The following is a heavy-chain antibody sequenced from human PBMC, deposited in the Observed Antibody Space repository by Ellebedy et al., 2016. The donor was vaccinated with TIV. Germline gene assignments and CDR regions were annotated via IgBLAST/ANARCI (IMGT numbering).Heavy chain of an antibody. CDR3: ARGIKGGTTRSTYYYYGMDV. D-gene: IGHD3-10*01. V-gene: IGHV3-30*01. CDR1: GFTFSSYP. CDR2: ISFDGSSN. J-gene: IGHJ6*02. Sequence: GGSLRLSCAASGFTFSSYPMHWVRQAPGKGLEWVAVISFDGSSNYYADSVKGRFTISRDNSKNTLYLQMNSLRAEDTAVYYCARGIKGGTTRSTYYYYGMDVWGQGTTVTVSS.